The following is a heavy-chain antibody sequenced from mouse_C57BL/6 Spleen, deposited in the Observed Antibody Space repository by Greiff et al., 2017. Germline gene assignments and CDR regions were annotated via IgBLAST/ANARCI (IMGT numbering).Heavy chain of an antibody. V-gene: IGHV5-17*01. Sequence: DVQLVESGGGLVKPGGSLKLSCAASGFTFSDYGMHWVRQAPEKGLAWVAYISSGSSTIYYADTVKGRFTISRDNAKNTLFLQMTSLRSEDTAMYYCARSWDEAMDYWGQGTSVTVSS. D-gene: IGHD4-1*01. CDR2: ISSGSSTI. CDR1: GFTFSDYG. J-gene: IGHJ4*01. CDR3: ARSWDEAMDY.